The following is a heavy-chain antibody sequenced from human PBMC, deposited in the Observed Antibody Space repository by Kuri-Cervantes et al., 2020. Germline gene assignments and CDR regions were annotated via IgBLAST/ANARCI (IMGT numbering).Heavy chain of an antibody. V-gene: IGHV3-7*01. J-gene: IGHJ5*02. CDR2: IKEDGSEK. CDR1: GFTFSSYS. CDR3: ARDCRQEYSSGWHFRIGWFDP. D-gene: IGHD6-19*01. Sequence: GESLKISCAASGFTFSSYSMNWVRQAPGKGLEWVANIKEDGSEKYYVDSVKGRFTISRDSSKNTLYLHMDSLRAEDTAVYYCARDCRQEYSSGWHFRIGWFDPWGQGTLVTVSS.